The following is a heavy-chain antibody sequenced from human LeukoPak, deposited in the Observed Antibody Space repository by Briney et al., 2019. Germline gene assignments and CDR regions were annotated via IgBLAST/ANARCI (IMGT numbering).Heavy chain of an antibody. CDR2: IQTDGGRT. CDR1: GFTFSSYW. V-gene: IGHV3-74*01. D-gene: IGHD4-23*01. Sequence: GGSLRLSCAASGFTFSSYWMHWVRQAPGKGLVWVSRIQTDGGRTNYADSVKGRFTISRDNAKNTLYLQMNSLRAEDTAVYYCARGGGPLSSGNFWFDPWGQGTLVTVSS. CDR3: ARGGGPLSSGNFWFDP. J-gene: IGHJ5*02.